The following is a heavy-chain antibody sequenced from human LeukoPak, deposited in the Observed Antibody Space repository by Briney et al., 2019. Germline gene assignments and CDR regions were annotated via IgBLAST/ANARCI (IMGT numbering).Heavy chain of an antibody. CDR3: AKEGYSSGHAGAFNI. Sequence: PGGSLRLSCVDSGSIISNNVMGWVRQAPGKGLEWVSTINVGGEATRYAESVKGRFTISRDSSKNTLYLQMNSLSVEDTAVYYCAKEGYSSGHAGAFNIWGPGTMVTVSS. D-gene: IGHD5-18*01. V-gene: IGHV3-23*01. J-gene: IGHJ3*02. CDR2: INVGGEAT. CDR1: GSIISNNV.